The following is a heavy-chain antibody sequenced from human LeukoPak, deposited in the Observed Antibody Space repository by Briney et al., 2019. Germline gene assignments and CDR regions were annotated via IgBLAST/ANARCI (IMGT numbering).Heavy chain of an antibody. D-gene: IGHD1-26*01. J-gene: IGHJ5*02. V-gene: IGHV3-21*01. CDR3: AREGSGTRYDWFDP. CDR2: ISSSSSYI. Sequence: GGSLRLSCAASGFTFSSYSMNWVRQAPGKGLEWVSSISSSSSYIYYADSVKGRFTISRDNAKNSLYLQMNSLRAEDTAVYYCAREGSGTRYDWFDPWGQGTLVTVSS. CDR1: GFTFSSYS.